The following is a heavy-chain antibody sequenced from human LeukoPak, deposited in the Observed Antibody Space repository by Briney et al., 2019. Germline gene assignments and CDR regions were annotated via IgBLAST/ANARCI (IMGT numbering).Heavy chain of an antibody. CDR1: GFTFSSSW. J-gene: IGHJ5*02. CDR3: ASGRVTNHH. D-gene: IGHD1-14*01. V-gene: IGHV3-7*01. CDR2: IKQDGSEK. Sequence: PGGSLRLSCAASGFTFSSSWMSWVRQAPGKGLEWVANIKQDGSEKCYVDSVKGRFTISRDNAKSSLFLQMNSLRAEDTAVYYCASGRVTNHHWGQGTLVTVSS.